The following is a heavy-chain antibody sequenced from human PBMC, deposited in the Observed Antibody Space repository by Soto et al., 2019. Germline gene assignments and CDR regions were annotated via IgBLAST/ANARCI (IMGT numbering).Heavy chain of an antibody. CDR2: ISTTGSII. V-gene: IGHV3-11*01. CDR1: GFRFSDYY. Sequence: QVQLVESGGGLVKPGGSLRLSCAASGFRFSDYYMAWIRQAPGKGLEWISYISTTGSIIHYAESVKGRFTISRDNTENSLFLQMNNLRAEDTATYFCARDGVLYRLGFDRWGRGALVIVSS. J-gene: IGHJ5*02. CDR3: ARDGVLYRLGFDR. D-gene: IGHD3-9*01.